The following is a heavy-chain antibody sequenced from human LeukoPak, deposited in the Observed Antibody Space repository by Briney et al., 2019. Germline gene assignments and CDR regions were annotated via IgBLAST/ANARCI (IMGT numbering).Heavy chain of an antibody. CDR1: GYTFSNYG. CDR3: ARRIMGGHLGDY. J-gene: IGHJ4*02. D-gene: IGHD3-16*01. Sequence: ASVKVSCKASGYTFSNYGMSWVRQAPGQGLEWMGWISAKNGNIDYAQKFEGRLTMTADRSTSTAYMELRSLRFDDTAVYYCARRIMGGHLGDYWGQGTLVTVSS. V-gene: IGHV1-18*01. CDR2: ISAKNGNI.